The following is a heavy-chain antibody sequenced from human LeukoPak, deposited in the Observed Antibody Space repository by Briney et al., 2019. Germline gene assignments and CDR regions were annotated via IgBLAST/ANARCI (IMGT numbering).Heavy chain of an antibody. CDR3: AKGHSSSWYLVDY. V-gene: IGHV3-11*01. CDR1: GFTFSDYY. CDR2: ISSSGSTI. Sequence: GGSLRLSCAASGFTFSDYYMSWIRQAPGKGLEWVSYISSSGSTIYYADSVKGRFTISRDNAKNSLYLQMNSLRAEDTALYYCAKGHSSSWYLVDYWGQGTLVTVSS. D-gene: IGHD6-13*01. J-gene: IGHJ4*02.